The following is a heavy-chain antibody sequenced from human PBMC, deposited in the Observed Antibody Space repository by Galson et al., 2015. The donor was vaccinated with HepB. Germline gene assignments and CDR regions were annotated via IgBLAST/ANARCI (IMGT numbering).Heavy chain of an antibody. J-gene: IGHJ3*02. CDR2: IIPILGIA. Sequence: SVKVSCKASGGTFSSYAISWVRQAPGQGLEWMGGIIPILGIANYAQKFQGRVTITADKSTSTAYMELSSLRSEDTAVYYCARYCSSTSCPPGAFDIWGQGTMVTVSS. V-gene: IGHV1-69*10. CDR3: ARYCSSTSCPPGAFDI. CDR1: GGTFSSYA. D-gene: IGHD2-2*01.